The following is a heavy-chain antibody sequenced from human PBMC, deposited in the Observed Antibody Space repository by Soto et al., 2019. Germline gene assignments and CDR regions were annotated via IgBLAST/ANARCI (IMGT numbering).Heavy chain of an antibody. CDR2: ISWNSGNL. CDR3: AKGASTTVFAFNDY. Sequence: EVQLVESGGGLVQPGRSLRLSCAASGFTFDDYAMHWVRQGPGKGLEWVSSISWNSGNLGYADSVKGRFTISRENAKNALYLQMNSLRGEDTAWYYWAKGASTTVFAFNDYWGQGTLVTVSS. J-gene: IGHJ4*02. D-gene: IGHD4-17*01. V-gene: IGHV3-9*01. CDR1: GFTFDDYA.